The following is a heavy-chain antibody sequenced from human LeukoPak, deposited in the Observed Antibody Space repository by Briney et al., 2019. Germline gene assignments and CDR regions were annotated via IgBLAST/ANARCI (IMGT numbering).Heavy chain of an antibody. CDR3: ARGLLWFGESPFGY. V-gene: IGHV4-34*01. CDR1: GESFSGNF. J-gene: IGHJ4*02. D-gene: IGHD3-10*01. CDR2: IDNNGIT. Sequence: PSETLSLTCAVSGESFSGNFWTWIRQSPGKGLEWIGEIDNNGITNYNPSLKSRVTISVDTSKNQFSLKLSSVTAADTAVYYCARGLLWFGESPFGYWGQGTLVTVSS.